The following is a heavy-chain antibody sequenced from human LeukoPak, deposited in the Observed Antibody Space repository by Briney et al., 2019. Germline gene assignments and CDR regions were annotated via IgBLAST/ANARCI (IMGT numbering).Heavy chain of an antibody. V-gene: IGHV3-66*01. CDR3: ARGPSAYHNP. CDR2: IYSGGST. CDR1: EFSVGSNY. J-gene: IGHJ4*02. Sequence: PGGSLRLSCAASEFSVGSNYMTWVRQAPGKGLEWVSLIYSGGSTYYADSVKGRFTISRDNSKNTLYLQMNSLRAEDTAVYYCARGPSAYHNPGGQGTLVTVSS. D-gene: IGHD5-12*01.